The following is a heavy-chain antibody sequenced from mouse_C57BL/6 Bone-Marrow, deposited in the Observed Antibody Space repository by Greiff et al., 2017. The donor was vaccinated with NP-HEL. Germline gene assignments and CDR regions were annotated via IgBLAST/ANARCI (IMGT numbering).Heavy chain of an antibody. CDR3: ARCSMMVTTGYFDY. Sequence: EVQLQQSGPELVKPGASVKMSCKASGYTFTSYVMHWVKQKPGQGLEWIGYIYPYNDGTKYNEKFKGKATLTSDKSSSTAYMELSSLTSEDSSVYYCARCSMMVTTGYFDYWGQGTTLTVSS. D-gene: IGHD2-3*01. CDR2: IYPYNDGT. CDR1: GYTFTSYV. V-gene: IGHV1-14*01. J-gene: IGHJ2*01.